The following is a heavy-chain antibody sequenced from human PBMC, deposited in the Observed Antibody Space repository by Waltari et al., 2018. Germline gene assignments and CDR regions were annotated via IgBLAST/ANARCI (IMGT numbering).Heavy chain of an antibody. CDR1: GGSISSSSYY. Sequence: QLQLQESGPGLVKPSETLSLTCTVSGGSISSSSYYWGWIRQPPGKGLEWIGSIYYSGSTYYNPSLKSRVTISVDTSKNQFSLKLSSVTAADTAVYYCARHKEVGGNSIFDYWGQGTLVTVSS. D-gene: IGHD3-10*01. J-gene: IGHJ4*02. V-gene: IGHV4-39*01. CDR2: IYYSGST. CDR3: ARHKEVGGNSIFDY.